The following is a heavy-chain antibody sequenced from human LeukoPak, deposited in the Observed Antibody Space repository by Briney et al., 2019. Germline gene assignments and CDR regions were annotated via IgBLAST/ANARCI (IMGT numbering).Heavy chain of an antibody. CDR1: GGSFSGYY. J-gene: IGHJ4*02. Sequence: PSETLSLTCAVYGGSFSGYYWSWIRQPPGKGLEWIGEINHSGSTNYNPSLKSRVTISVDTSKNQFSLKLSSVTAADTAVYYCASLGTVGATKDWGQGTLVTVSS. V-gene: IGHV4-34*01. CDR3: ASLGTVGATKD. D-gene: IGHD1-26*01. CDR2: INHSGST.